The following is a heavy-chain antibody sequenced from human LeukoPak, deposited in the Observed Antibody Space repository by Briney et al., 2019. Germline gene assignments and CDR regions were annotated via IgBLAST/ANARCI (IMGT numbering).Heavy chain of an antibody. Sequence: QPGRSLRLSCAASGFTLSSYWMHWVRQAPGKGLVWVSHINIDGSNTRYADSVKGRFTISRDNAENTLYLQMNSLRVDDTAVYYCATSRTFDYWGQGTLVTVSS. CDR2: INIDGSNT. CDR3: ATSRTFDY. J-gene: IGHJ4*02. V-gene: IGHV3-74*01. CDR1: GFTLSSYW.